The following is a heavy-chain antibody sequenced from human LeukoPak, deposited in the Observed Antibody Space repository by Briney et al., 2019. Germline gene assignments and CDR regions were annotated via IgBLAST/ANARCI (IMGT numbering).Heavy chain of an antibody. J-gene: IGHJ4*02. Sequence: GGSLRLSCAASGFTFSSYGMHWVRQAPGKGLEWVGRIKSKTDGGTTDYAAPVKGRFTISRDDSKTTLYLQMNSLKTEDTAVYYCTTHLYCSSTSCPGYWGQGTLVTVSS. CDR2: IKSKTDGGTT. V-gene: IGHV3-15*07. CDR1: GFTFSSYG. CDR3: TTHLYCSSTSCPGY. D-gene: IGHD2-2*01.